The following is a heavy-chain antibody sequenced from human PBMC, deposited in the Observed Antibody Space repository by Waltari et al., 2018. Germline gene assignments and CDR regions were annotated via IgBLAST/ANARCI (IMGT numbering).Heavy chain of an antibody. J-gene: IGHJ3*02. V-gene: IGHV4-38-2*01. CDR3: ARPALYSSGWYLDAFDI. CDR2: IYHSGGT. D-gene: IGHD6-19*01. CDR1: GYSISSGYY. Sequence: QVQLQESGPGLVKPSETLSLTCAVSGYSISSGYYWGWIRQPPGKGLEWIGSIYHSGGTYYNPSLKSRVTISVDTSKNQFSLKLSSVTAADTAVYYCARPALYSSGWYLDAFDIWGQGTMVTVSS.